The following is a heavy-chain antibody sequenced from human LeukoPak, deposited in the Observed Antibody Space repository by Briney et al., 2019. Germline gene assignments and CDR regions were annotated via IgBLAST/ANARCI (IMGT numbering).Heavy chain of an antibody. J-gene: IGHJ4*02. CDR1: GGSISSSSYY. CDR3: ARHSNGYFDY. CDR2: IYYSGNT. Sequence: SETLSLTCTVSGGSISSSSYYWGWIRQPPGKGLEWIGSIYYSGNTYFNPSLKSRVTISVDTSKNQFALKLSSVSAADTAFYCCARHSNGYFDYWGQGTLVTVSS. V-gene: IGHV4-39*01. D-gene: IGHD3-22*01.